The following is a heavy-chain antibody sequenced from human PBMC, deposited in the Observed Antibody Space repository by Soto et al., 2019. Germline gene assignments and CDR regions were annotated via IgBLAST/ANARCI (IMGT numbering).Heavy chain of an antibody. D-gene: IGHD3-10*01. CDR1: GYTFTSYG. J-gene: IGHJ4*02. CDR2: ISAYNGNT. CDR3: ARDLSYYGSGSYYRPAPYYFDY. Sequence: ASVKVSCKASGYTFTSYGISWVRQAPGQGLEWMGWISAYNGNTNYAQKLQGRVTMTTDTSTSTAYMELRSLRSDDTAVYYCARDLSYYGSGSYYRPAPYYFDYWGQGTLVTVSS. V-gene: IGHV1-18*01.